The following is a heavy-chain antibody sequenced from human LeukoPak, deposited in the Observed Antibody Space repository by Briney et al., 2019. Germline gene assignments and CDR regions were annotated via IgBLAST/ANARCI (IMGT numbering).Heavy chain of an antibody. Sequence: ASVKVSCKASGYTLTSYDIHWVRQATGQGLEWMGWMNPNSGKTGYTQKFQGRVTITRNTSINTAYMELSSLRYDDTAVYYCARGSPITMILLGDDYYYMDVWGKGTTVTVSS. V-gene: IGHV1-8*03. D-gene: IGHD3-22*01. J-gene: IGHJ6*03. CDR1: GYTLTSYD. CDR2: MNPNSGKT. CDR3: ARGSPITMILLGDDYYYMDV.